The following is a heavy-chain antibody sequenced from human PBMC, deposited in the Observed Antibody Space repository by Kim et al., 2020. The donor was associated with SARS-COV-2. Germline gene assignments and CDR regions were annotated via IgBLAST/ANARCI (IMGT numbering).Heavy chain of an antibody. CDR2: INQDENEK. V-gene: IGHV3-7*01. Sequence: GGSLRLSCVGSGFTFNSFWMTWVRQIPGKGLEWVASINQDENEKYYADSVKGRFTISRDNAKNSVYLQMNSLRDEDTAFYYCTRGEGLIVPFDYWGQG. CDR3: TRGEGLIVPFDY. D-gene: IGHD2-8*01. CDR1: GFTFNSFW. J-gene: IGHJ4*02.